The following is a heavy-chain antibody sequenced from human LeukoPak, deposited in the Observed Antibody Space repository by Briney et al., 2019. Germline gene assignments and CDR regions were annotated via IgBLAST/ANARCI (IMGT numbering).Heavy chain of an antibody. CDR1: GGTFSSYA. CDR3: ALTYDSSGRYSDY. Sequence: VASVKVSCKASGGTFSSYAISWVRQAPGQGLEWMGGIIPIFGTANYAQKFQGRVTITADESTSTAYMELSSLRSEDTAVYYCALTYDSSGRYSDYWGQGTLVTVSS. V-gene: IGHV1-69*01. J-gene: IGHJ4*02. CDR2: IIPIFGTA. D-gene: IGHD3-22*01.